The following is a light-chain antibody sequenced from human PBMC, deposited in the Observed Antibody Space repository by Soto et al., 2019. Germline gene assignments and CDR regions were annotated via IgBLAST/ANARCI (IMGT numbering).Light chain of an antibody. CDR3: QHYGSSPGT. Sequence: EIVLTQSPGTLSLSPGERATLSCRASQSVTGSYLAWYQQKPGQAPRLLIYGASSSATGIPDRFSGSGSGTDFTLTISRLEPEDFAVYYCQHYGSSPGTFGQGTKVEI. CDR1: QSVTGSY. V-gene: IGKV3-20*01. CDR2: GAS. J-gene: IGKJ1*01.